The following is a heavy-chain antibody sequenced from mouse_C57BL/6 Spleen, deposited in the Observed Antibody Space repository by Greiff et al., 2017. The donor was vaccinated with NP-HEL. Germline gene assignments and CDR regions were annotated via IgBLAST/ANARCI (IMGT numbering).Heavy chain of an antibody. CDR2: IYPGSGST. CDR1: GYTFTSYW. CDR3: ARAWLLQERWFAY. V-gene: IGHV1-55*01. Sequence: QVQLQQPGAELVKPGASVKMSCKASGYTFTSYWITWVKQRPGQGLEWIGDIYPGSGSTNYNEKFKSKATLTVDTSSSTAYMQLSSLTSEDSAVYYCARAWLLQERWFAYWGQGTLVTVSA. J-gene: IGHJ3*01. D-gene: IGHD2-3*01.